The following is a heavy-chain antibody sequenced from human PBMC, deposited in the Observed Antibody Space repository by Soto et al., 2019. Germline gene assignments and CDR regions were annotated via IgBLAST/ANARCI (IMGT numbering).Heavy chain of an antibody. CDR3: AKGGGYCSGGSCLGPLAP. J-gene: IGHJ5*02. CDR1: GFTFSSYG. V-gene: IGHV3-30*18. CDR2: ISYDGSNK. D-gene: IGHD2-15*01. Sequence: QVQLVESGGGVVQPGRSLRLSCAASGFTFSSYGMHWVRQAPGKGLEWVAVISYDGSNKYYADSVKGRFTISRDNSKNTXXLQMNSLRAEDTAVYYCAKGGGYCSGGSCLGPLAPWGQGTLVTVSS.